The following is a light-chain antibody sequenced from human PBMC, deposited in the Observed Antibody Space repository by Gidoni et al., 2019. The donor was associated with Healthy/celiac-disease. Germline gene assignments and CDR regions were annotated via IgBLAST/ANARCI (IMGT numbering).Light chain of an antibody. CDR1: SSDVGGYNY. V-gene: IGLV2-8*01. CDR3: SSYAGSNIV. J-gene: IGLJ1*01. CDR2: EVS. Sequence: SAQDPPSPASGSPGQSVTIPCTGTSSDVGGYNYVSWYQQHPGKAPKLMIYEVSKRPSGVPDRFSGSKSGNTASLTVSGLQAEDEADYYCSSYAGSNIVFGTGTKVTVL.